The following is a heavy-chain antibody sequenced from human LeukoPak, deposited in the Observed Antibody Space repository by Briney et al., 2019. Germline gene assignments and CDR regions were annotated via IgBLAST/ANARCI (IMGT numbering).Heavy chain of an antibody. V-gene: IGHV3-23*01. CDR3: ASHVDTVTSLPRFDY. CDR2: ISGSGGST. D-gene: IGHD4-17*01. J-gene: IGHJ4*02. Sequence: GGSLRLSCAASGFTFSSYAMSWVRQAPGKGLEWVSAISGSGGSTNYADSVKGRFTISRDNSKNMLYLQMNSLKTEDTAVYYCASHVDTVTSLPRFDYWGQGTLVTVSS. CDR1: GFTFSSYA.